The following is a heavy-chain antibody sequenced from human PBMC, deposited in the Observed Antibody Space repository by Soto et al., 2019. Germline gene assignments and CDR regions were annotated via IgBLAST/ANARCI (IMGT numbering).Heavy chain of an antibody. CDR2: IKQDGSEK. V-gene: IGHV3-7*01. Sequence: WGSLRLSCAASGFTFSSYWMSWVRQAPGKGLEWVANIKQDGSEKYYVDSVKGRFTISRDNAKNSLYLQMNSLRAEDTAVYYCARERYYYDSSALDYWGQGTLVTVSS. CDR3: ARERYYYDSSALDY. J-gene: IGHJ4*02. D-gene: IGHD3-22*01. CDR1: GFTFSSYW.